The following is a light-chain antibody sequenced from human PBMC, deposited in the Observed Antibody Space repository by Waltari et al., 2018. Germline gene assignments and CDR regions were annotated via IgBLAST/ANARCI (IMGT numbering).Light chain of an antibody. CDR1: QNISSY. V-gene: IGKV3-11*01. CDR3: LQRSNWPLT. Sequence: EIVLTQSPATLSLSPGERATLSCRARQNISSYLAWYQQEPGQAHRLLIYDTARRATGIPARFSGSGSGTDFTLTISSLEPEDFAVYSCLQRSNWPLTFGGGTKVDIK. J-gene: IGKJ4*01. CDR2: DTA.